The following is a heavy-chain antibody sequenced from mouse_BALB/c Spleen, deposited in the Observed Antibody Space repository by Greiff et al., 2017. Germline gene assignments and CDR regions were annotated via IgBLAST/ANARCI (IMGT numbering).Heavy chain of an antibody. D-gene: IGHD2-1*01. CDR1: GFSLTDYG. CDR2: IWGGGST. CDR3: AKHYGNHQGLYFDY. V-gene: IGHV2-6-5*01. Sequence: QVQLQQSGPGLVAPSQSLSITCTVSGFSLTDYGVSWIRQPPGKGLEWLGVIWGGGSTYYNSALKSRLSISKDNSKSQVFLKMNSLQTDDTAMYSCAKHYGNHQGLYFDYWGQGTTLTVSS. J-gene: IGHJ2*01.